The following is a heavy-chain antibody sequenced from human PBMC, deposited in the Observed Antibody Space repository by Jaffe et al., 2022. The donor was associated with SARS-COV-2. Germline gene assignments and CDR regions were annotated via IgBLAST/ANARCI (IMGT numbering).Heavy chain of an antibody. D-gene: IGHD2-8*02. J-gene: IGHJ4*02. CDR3: ASHENMSGHHLN. V-gene: IGHV3-48*02. CDR1: GFTFSSYS. CDR2: ISPTGGLM. Sequence: DVQVVESGGGLVEPGGSLRLSCVASGFTFSSYSMNWVRQAPGKGLEWVSYISPTGGLMYYADSVKGRFTISRDNAKNSLFLHMDSLRDEDTAVYYCASHENMSGHHLNWGQGTLVIVSS.